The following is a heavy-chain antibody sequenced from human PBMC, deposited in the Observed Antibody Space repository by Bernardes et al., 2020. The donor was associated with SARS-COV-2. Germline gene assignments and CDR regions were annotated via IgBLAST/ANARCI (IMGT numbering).Heavy chain of an antibody. CDR2: INPNSGGT. CDR3: ALPPSNYDRYGMDV. CDR1: GYTFPGYY. J-gene: IGHJ6*02. D-gene: IGHD3-22*01. Sequence: ASVKVSCKASGYTFPGYYIHWVRQPPGQGLEWMGWINPNSGGTIYAQKFQGRVTMTRDTSISTAYMELSRLRSDDTAMYYCALPPSNYDRYGMDVWGQGTTVTVSS. V-gene: IGHV1-2*02.